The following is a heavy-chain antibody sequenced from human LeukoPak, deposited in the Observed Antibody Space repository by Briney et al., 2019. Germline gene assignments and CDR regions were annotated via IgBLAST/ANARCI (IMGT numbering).Heavy chain of an antibody. Sequence: PSETLSLTCTVAGGSISSYYWSWIRQPGGKGLEWIGLIYAVGTTNYNPSLRARVTISVATSKNQFSLKWSSVAAADTAVYYCARESLRYFDWLLFETNWFDPWGQGTLVTVSS. V-gene: IGHV4-4*07. CDR3: ARESLRYFDWLLFETNWFDP. CDR1: GGSISSYY. CDR2: IYAVGTT. J-gene: IGHJ5*02. D-gene: IGHD3-9*01.